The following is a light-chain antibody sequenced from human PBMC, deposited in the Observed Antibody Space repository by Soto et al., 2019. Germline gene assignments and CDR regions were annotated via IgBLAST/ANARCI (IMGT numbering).Light chain of an antibody. CDR2: GAS. CDR1: QSVNSK. J-gene: IGKJ5*01. CDR3: QQYSNWPPIT. Sequence: DIVMTQSPASLSASPGARVPLSCRARQSVNSKLAWYQQHPGRAPRLLIYGASTRATGIPDRFSGSGSGTEFTLTISSLQSEDFAVYYCQQYSNWPPITFGQGTQLEIK. V-gene: IGKV3-15*01.